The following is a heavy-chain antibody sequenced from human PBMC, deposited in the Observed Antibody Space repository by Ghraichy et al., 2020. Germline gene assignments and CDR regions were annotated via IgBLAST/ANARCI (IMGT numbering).Heavy chain of an antibody. CDR1: GFTFGSFW. CDR2: IKQDGNEK. D-gene: IGHD5-18*01. CDR3: GRGGYIYGSNPVDY. Sequence: ETLSLTCAASGFTFGSFWMSWVRQAPGKGLEWVANIKQDGNEKNYVDSVKGRFTISRDNAKNSLDLQMNSLRAEDTAVYYCGRGGYIYGSNPVDYWGQGNQVTVSS. V-gene: IGHV3-7*04. J-gene: IGHJ4*02.